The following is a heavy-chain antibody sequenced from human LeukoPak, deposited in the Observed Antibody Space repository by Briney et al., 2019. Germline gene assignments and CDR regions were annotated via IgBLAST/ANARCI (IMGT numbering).Heavy chain of an antibody. CDR1: GFTFSDEY. CDR3: ARDGAYSASNI. D-gene: IGHD6-13*01. Sequence: GGSLRLSCAASGFTFSDEYMSWIRQAPGKGLEWISCVSNSGSTIYYADSVKGRFTISRDNVKNSLYLQMNSLRVEDTAVYYCARDGAYSASNIWGQGTMVAVSS. CDR2: VSNSGSTI. J-gene: IGHJ3*02. V-gene: IGHV3-11*01.